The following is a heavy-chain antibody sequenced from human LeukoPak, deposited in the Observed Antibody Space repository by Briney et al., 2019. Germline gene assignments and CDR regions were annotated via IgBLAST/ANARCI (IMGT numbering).Heavy chain of an antibody. CDR1: GYTFSSYW. CDR2: IKGDESAR. Sequence: PGGSLRLSCAASGYTFSSYWIAWVRQAPGKGLEWVANIKGDESARHQADSVKGRFTISRDNTRNSLYLQMTNLRGDDTTVYYCARGVVGSYDYWGQGTLVTVSS. CDR3: ARGVVGSYDY. V-gene: IGHV3-7*01. J-gene: IGHJ4*02. D-gene: IGHD5-18*01.